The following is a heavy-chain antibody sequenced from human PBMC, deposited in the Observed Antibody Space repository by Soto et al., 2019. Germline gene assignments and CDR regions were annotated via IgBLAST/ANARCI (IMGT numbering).Heavy chain of an antibody. CDR1: GGTFSSYT. Sequence: SVKVSCKASGGTFSSYTISWVRQAPGQGLEWMGRIIPILGIANYAQKFQGRVTITADKSTSTAYMELSSLRSEDTAVYYCASFDRFGELLSQNWFDPWGQGTLVTVSS. CDR2: IIPILGIA. V-gene: IGHV1-69*02. CDR3: ASFDRFGELLSQNWFDP. J-gene: IGHJ5*02. D-gene: IGHD3-10*01.